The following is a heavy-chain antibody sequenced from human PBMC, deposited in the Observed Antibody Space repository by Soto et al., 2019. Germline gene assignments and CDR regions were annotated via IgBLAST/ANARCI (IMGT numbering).Heavy chain of an antibody. J-gene: IGHJ6*02. CDR1: GGTFSSYA. CDR2: IIPIFGTA. D-gene: IGHD1-26*01. V-gene: IGHV1-69*13. CDR3: ARGMGAPKGRDYYYYGMEV. Sequence: ASVKVSCKASGGTFSSYAISWVRQAPGQGLEWMGGIIPIFGTANYAQKYQGRVTITADESTSTAYMELSSLRSEDTAVYYCARGMGAPKGRDYYYYGMEVWGQGTTVTVSS.